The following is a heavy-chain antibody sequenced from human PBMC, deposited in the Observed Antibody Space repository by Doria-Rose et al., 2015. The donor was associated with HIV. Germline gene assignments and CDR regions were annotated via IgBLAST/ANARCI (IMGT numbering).Heavy chain of an antibody. CDR2: ISSSGTT. V-gene: IGHV4-30-4*01. CDR3: ARARNYGFPHFFDF. D-gene: IGHD3-10*01. J-gene: IGHJ4*02. Sequence: QVQLQESGPGLVRPSQTLSLTCTVSGDSISSGDSFWSWIRQPPGKGPEWIGYISSSGTTYYYPSLRGRLTISLAASKNQFSLNLNSVTAADTAVYYCARARNYGFPHFFDFWGQGTLVTVSS. CDR1: GDSISSGDSF.